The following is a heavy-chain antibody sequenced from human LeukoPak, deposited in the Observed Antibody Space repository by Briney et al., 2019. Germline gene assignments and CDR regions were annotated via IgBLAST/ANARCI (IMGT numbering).Heavy chain of an antibody. CDR1: GYTFTNYD. V-gene: IGHV1-8*01. J-gene: IGHJ4*02. CDR3: ARDSSSGSYYPLDY. Sequence: ASVKVSCKASGYTFTNYDINWVRQATGQGLEWMGWMNPNRGNTGYAQKFQGRVTMTRNTSISTAYMELSSLRSEDTAVHYCARDSSSGSYYPLDYWGQGTLVTVSS. D-gene: IGHD1-26*01. CDR2: MNPNRGNT.